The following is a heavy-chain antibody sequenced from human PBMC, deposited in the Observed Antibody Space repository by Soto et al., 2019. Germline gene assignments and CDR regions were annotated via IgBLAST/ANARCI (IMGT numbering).Heavy chain of an antibody. J-gene: IGHJ3*02. CDR2: IYYSGST. Sequence: PSETLSLTCTVSGGSVSSYYWSWIRQPPGKGLEWIGYIYYSGSTNYNPSLQSRVTISVDTSKNQFSLNLTSVTAADTAVYYCARHCGGDCSHAFDIWGQGTMVTVSS. D-gene: IGHD2-21*02. CDR1: GGSVSSYY. V-gene: IGHV4-59*02. CDR3: ARHCGGDCSHAFDI.